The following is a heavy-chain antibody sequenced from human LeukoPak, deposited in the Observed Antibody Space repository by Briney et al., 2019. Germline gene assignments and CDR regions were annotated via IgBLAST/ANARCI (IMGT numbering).Heavy chain of an antibody. J-gene: IGHJ4*02. Sequence: TGGSLRLSYAASGFTFSSSWMSWVRQAPGKGLEWVANIKQDGSEIYYVDSVKGRFTISRDNAKNSLYLQMNSLRAEDTAVYYCAREAGGRLDYWGQGTLVTVSS. V-gene: IGHV3-7*05. D-gene: IGHD2-21*02. CDR2: IKQDGSEI. CDR3: AREAGGRLDY. CDR1: GFTFSSSW.